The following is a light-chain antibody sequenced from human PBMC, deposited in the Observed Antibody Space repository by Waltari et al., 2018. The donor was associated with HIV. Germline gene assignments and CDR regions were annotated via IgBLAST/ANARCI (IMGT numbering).Light chain of an antibody. CDR1: ASDIGRYNY. CDR3: ASYTVNSTGV. Sequence: QSALSQPASVSASPGQSVAISCSGSASDIGRYNYVSWYQQHPDKTPRLILLYVNNRPSGISDRFSGSKSGTTASLTISTVETDDEADYYCASYTVNSTGVFGSGTKLTVL. J-gene: IGLJ1*01. V-gene: IGLV2-14*03. CDR2: YVN.